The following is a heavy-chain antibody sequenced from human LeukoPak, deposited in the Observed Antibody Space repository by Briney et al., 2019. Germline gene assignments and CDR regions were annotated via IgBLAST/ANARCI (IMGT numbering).Heavy chain of an antibody. V-gene: IGHV4-4*02. CDR1: GGSISSSNW. Sequence: SGTLSLTCAVSGGSISSSNWWSWVRQPPGKGLEWIGEIYHSGSTNYNPSLKSRITISVDKSKNQFSLKLSSVTAADTAVYYCAGQWELLSYFQHWGQGTLVTVSS. CDR2: IYHSGST. CDR3: AGQWELLSYFQH. J-gene: IGHJ1*01. D-gene: IGHD1-26*01.